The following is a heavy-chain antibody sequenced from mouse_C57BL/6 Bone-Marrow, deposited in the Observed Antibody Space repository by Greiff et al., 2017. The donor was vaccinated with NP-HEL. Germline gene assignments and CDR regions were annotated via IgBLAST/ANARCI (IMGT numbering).Heavy chain of an antibody. J-gene: IGHJ3*01. CDR1: GYTFTSYW. D-gene: IGHD2-5*01. Sequence: QVQLQQPGAELVKPGASVKLSCKASGYTFTSYWMHWVKQRPGRGLEWIGRIAPNSGGTKYNEKFKSKATLTVDKPSSTAYMQLSSLTSEDSAVYYCARSHYSKGTFAYWGQGTLVTVSA. V-gene: IGHV1-72*01. CDR3: ARSHYSKGTFAY. CDR2: IAPNSGGT.